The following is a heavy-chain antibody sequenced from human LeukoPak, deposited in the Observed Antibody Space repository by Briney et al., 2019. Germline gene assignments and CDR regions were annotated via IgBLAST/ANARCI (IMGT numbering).Heavy chain of an antibody. CDR3: ARGGSPFY. Sequence: GGSLRLSCAGSVFSFSSHWLHCVRQVPGKGLEWVARIHGDGIAINYADSVKGRFTISRDNAKNTVYLQMNSLRVEDTAVFYCARGGSPFYWGRGTPVTVSS. CDR2: IHGDGIAI. V-gene: IGHV3-74*01. J-gene: IGHJ4*02. CDR1: VFSFSSHW. D-gene: IGHD3-10*01.